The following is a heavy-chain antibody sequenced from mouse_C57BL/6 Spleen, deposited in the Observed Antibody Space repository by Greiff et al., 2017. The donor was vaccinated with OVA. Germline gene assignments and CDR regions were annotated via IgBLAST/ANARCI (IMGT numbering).Heavy chain of an antibody. CDR2: ISYDGSN. CDR3: ARETGTEAMDY. Sequence: EVKLMESGPGLVKPSQSLSLTCSVTGYSITSGYYWNWIRQFPGNKLEWMGYISYDGSNNYNPSLKNRISITRDTSKNQFFLKLKSVTTEDTATYYCARETGTEAMDYWGQGTSVTVSS. V-gene: IGHV3-6*01. D-gene: IGHD4-1*01. CDR1: GYSITSGYY. J-gene: IGHJ4*01.